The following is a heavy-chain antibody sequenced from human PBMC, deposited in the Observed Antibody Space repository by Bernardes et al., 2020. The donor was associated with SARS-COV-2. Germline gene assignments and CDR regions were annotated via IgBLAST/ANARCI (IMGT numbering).Heavy chain of an antibody. CDR2: IYYSGST. D-gene: IGHD2-2*01. J-gene: IGHJ5*02. CDR3: ARHGCSSTSCYWRNWFDP. CDR1: GGSISSSSYY. Sequence: SETLSLTCTVSGGSISSSSYYWGWISQPPGKGLEWIGSIYYSGSTYYNPSLKSPVTISVDTSKNQFSLKLSSVTAADTAVYYCARHGCSSTSCYWRNWFDPWGQETLVTVSS. V-gene: IGHV4-39*01.